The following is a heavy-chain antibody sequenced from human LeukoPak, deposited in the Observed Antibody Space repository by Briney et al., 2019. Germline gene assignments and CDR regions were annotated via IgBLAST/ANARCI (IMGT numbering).Heavy chain of an antibody. CDR2: IFYSGST. V-gene: IGHV4-59*01. J-gene: IGHJ3*02. CDR1: GDSISSYF. CDR3: ARGGVLGQSAFDI. D-gene: IGHD7-27*01. Sequence: PSETLSLTCTVSGDSISSYFWSWIRQPPGKGLECIGYIFYSGSTDYNPSLKSRVTISLDTSKNHFSLKLSSVTAADAAVYYCARGGVLGQSAFDIWGQGTVVTVSS.